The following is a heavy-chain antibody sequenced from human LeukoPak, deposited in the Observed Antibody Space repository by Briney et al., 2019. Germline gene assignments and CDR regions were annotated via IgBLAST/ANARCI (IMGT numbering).Heavy chain of an antibody. Sequence: GGSLRLSCAASGFTFSSYGMHWVRQAPGKGLEWVAVIWYDGSNKYYADSVKGRFTISRDNSKNTLYLQMSSLRAEDTAVYYCARDRHIVGVTTLDYWGQGTLVTVSS. J-gene: IGHJ4*02. V-gene: IGHV3-33*01. CDR3: ARDRHIVGVTTLDY. CDR2: IWYDGSNK. D-gene: IGHD1-26*01. CDR1: GFTFSSYG.